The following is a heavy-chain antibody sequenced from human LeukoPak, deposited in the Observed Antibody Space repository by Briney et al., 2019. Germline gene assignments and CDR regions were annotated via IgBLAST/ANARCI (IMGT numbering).Heavy chain of an antibody. CDR2: VYHSGST. J-gene: IGHJ4*02. CDR3: ARGAILDY. V-gene: IGHV4-38-2*02. CDR1: GYSISSGYY. Sequence: SETLSLTCTVSGYSISSGYYWAWIRQPPGKGLEWIGSVYHSGSTYYSPSLESRVTISVDTSKNQFSLKLSSVTAADTAVYYCARGAILDYWGQGTLVTVSS.